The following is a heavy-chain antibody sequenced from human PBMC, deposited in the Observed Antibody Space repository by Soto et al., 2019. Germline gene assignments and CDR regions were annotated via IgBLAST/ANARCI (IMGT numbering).Heavy chain of an antibody. D-gene: IGHD6-13*01. CDR2: SYYSAGS. CDR1: GGSVGSSDTY. V-gene: IGHV4-39*01. CDR3: ARHASRGYSSSWFFDD. Sequence: QLQLQESGPGLVKPSETLFLICNVSGGSVGSSDTYWGWIRQAPGKGLEWIVSSYYSAGSYYNPSLKTRVTTSIDASKNQFSLTVTSVTAADTAVYYCARHASRGYSSSWFFDDWGQGTLVTVSS. J-gene: IGHJ4*02.